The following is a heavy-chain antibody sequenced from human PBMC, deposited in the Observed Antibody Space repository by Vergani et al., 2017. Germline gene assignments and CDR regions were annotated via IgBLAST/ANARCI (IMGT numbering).Heavy chain of an antibody. Sequence: EVQLLESGGGLVQPGGSLRLSCAASGFTFSSYAMSWVRQAPGKGLEWVSGISGSGGSTYYAGSVKGRFTISRDSSKNTLYLQMNSLSAGDTAVYYCAKANPRNSGYDYLYYDHAMDVWGQGTTVTVSS. CDR1: GFTFSSYA. J-gene: IGHJ6*02. D-gene: IGHD5-12*01. V-gene: IGHV3-23*01. CDR2: ISGSGGST. CDR3: AKANPRNSGYDYLYYDHAMDV.